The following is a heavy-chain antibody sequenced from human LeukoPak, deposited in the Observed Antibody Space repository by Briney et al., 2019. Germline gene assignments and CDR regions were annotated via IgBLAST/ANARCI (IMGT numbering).Heavy chain of an antibody. CDR1: GYTFTSYY. V-gene: IGHV1-46*01. CDR2: INPSGGST. J-gene: IGHJ4*02. D-gene: IGHD6-6*01. Sequence: ASVKASCKASGYTFTSYYMHWMRQAPGQGLEWMGIINPSGGSTSYAQKFQGRVTMTRDTSTSTVYMELSSLRSEDTAVYYCARAPSIAARPLGYWGQGTLVTVSS. CDR3: ARAPSIAARPLGY.